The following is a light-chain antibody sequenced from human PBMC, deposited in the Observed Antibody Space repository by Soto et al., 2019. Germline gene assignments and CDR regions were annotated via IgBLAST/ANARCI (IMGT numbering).Light chain of an antibody. CDR1: NIGNKR. J-gene: IGLJ1*01. V-gene: IGLV3-21*04. CDR2: YDS. CDR3: QVWDIMTDNYV. Sequence: SYELTQSLSVSVAPEKTATITCGGNNIGNKRVHWYRQKPGQAPVLLISYDSDRPSGIPERFSGSNSGNTATLTISRVEAGDEADYYCQVWDIMTDNYVFGSGTKVTVL.